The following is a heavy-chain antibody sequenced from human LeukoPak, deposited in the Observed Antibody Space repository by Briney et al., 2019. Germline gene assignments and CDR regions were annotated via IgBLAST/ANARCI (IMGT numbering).Heavy chain of an antibody. J-gene: IGHJ3*02. Sequence: SETLSLTCTVSGASISSSTYYWGVIRPPPGKGLEWIGSIDHSGSTYYNPSLKSRVTISVDTSNNHFSLKLNSVTAADTAVYYCARSGQQLLFAFDIWGQGTMVTVSS. CDR2: IDHSGST. CDR3: ARSGQQLLFAFDI. D-gene: IGHD6-13*01. V-gene: IGHV4-39*02. CDR1: GASISSSTYY.